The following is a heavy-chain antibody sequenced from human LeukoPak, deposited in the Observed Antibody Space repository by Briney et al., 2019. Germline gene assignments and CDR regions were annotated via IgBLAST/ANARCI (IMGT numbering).Heavy chain of an antibody. CDR1: GFTFSSNF. D-gene: IGHD1-26*01. V-gene: IGHV3-66*01. J-gene: IGHJ4*02. Sequence: PGGSLRLSCAASGFTFSSNFLNGVRQAPGKGLEGVSVIYSGGSTYYSDSAKGRFTITRDSSTSTVYIQMNSLRAEDTAVYYCARAVGEWELLHLAYWGQGTLVTVSS. CDR2: IYSGGST. CDR3: ARAVGEWELLHLAY.